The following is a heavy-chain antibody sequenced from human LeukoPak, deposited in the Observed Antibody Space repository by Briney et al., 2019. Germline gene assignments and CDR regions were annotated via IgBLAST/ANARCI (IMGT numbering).Heavy chain of an antibody. V-gene: IGHV4-4*07. J-gene: IGHJ4*02. CDR2: IYTSGST. CDR3: ARGDSSGYYYPFDY. Sequence: SETLSLTCTVSGASISSYNWSWIRQPAGKGLEWIGRIYTSGSTNYNPSLKSRVTMSVDTSKNQFSLKLSSVTAADTAVYYCARGDSSGYYYPFDYWGQGTLVTVSS. CDR1: GASISSYN. D-gene: IGHD3-22*01.